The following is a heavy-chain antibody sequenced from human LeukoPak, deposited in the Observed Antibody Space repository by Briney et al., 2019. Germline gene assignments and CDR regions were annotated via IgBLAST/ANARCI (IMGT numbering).Heavy chain of an antibody. CDR3: ARRSGRNYYNDYYYGMDV. CDR1: GFTFSSYG. D-gene: IGHD1-26*01. CDR2: IWYDGSNK. J-gene: IGHJ6*02. V-gene: IGHV3-33*01. Sequence: GGSLRLSCAASGFTFSSYGMHWVRQAPGKGLEWVAVIWYDGSNKYYADSVKGRFTISRDNSKNTLYLQMNSLRAEDTAVYYCARRSGRNYYNDYYYGMDVWGQGTTVTVSS.